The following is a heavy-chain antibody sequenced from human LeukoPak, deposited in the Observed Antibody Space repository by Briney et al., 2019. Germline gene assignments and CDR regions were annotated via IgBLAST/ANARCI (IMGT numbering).Heavy chain of an antibody. CDR2: TVSRGTT. V-gene: IGHV3-23*01. J-gene: IGHJ5*02. Sequence: GGSLRLSCVASGFTFTSDAMNWVRQAPGKGLEWVSSTVSRGTTQYADSVKGRFTVSRDTSKNTPYLQMNSLRADDTAVYYCAKCSTSAYTTGWCNWIDPWGQGTLVTVSS. D-gene: IGHD6-19*01. CDR3: AKCSTSAYTTGWCNWIDP. CDR1: GFTFTSDA.